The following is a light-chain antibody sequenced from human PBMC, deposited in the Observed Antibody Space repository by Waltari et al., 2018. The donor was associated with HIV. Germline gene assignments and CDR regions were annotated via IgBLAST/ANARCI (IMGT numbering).Light chain of an antibody. CDR3: ATWDDGLSGWV. J-gene: IGLJ3*02. CDR1: ASNIGGNT. V-gene: IGLV1-44*01. Sequence: TPGQRVTMSCSGSASNIGGNTVNWYQHLPQTAPKLLIYNNDERPSGVPDRFSASKTGTSASLDISGLQSEDEADYYCATWDDGLSGWVFGGGTKLTVL. CDR2: NND.